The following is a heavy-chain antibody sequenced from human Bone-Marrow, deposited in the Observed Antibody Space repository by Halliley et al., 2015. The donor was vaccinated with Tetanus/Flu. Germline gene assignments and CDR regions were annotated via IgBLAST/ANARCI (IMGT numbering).Heavy chain of an antibody. D-gene: IGHD2-8*01. CDR2: IYPSDSDT. J-gene: IGHJ6*02. Sequence: GIIYPSDSDTRYSPSFQGQVTISADKSTSTAYLQLSSLKASDTAIYYCARQEGMVRSYYGMDVWGQGTTVTVSS. V-gene: IGHV5-51*01. CDR3: ARQEGMVRSYYGMDV.